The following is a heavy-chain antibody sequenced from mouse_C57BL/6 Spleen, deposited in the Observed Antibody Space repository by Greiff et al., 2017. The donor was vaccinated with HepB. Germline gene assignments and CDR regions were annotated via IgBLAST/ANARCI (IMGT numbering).Heavy chain of an antibody. Sequence: VKLVESGPGLVAPSQSLSITCTVSGFSLTSYAISWVRQPPGKGLEWLGVIWTGGGTNYNSALKSRLSISKDNSKSQVFLKMNSLQTDDTARYYCARAGSYDGYPAWFAYWGQGTLVTVSA. D-gene: IGHD2-3*01. V-gene: IGHV2-9-1*01. CDR2: IWTGGGT. J-gene: IGHJ3*01. CDR1: GFSLTSYA. CDR3: ARAGSYDGYPAWFAY.